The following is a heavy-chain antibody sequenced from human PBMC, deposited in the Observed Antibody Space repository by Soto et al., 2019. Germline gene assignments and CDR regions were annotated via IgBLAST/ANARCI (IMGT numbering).Heavy chain of an antibody. CDR3: ARAGYDSSGYYANWFDP. D-gene: IGHD3-22*01. CDR2: INAGSGNT. V-gene: IGHV1-3*01. J-gene: IGHJ5*02. CDR1: GYTFTSYA. Sequence: GASVKVSCKASGYTFTSYAMHWVRQAPGHRLEWMGWINAGSGNTKYSQKFQGRVTITRDTSASTAYMELSSLRSEDTAVYYCARAGYDSSGYYANWFDPWGQGTLVTVSS.